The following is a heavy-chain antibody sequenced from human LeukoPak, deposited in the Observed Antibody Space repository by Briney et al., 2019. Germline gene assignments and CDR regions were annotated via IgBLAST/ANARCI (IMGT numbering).Heavy chain of an antibody. V-gene: IGHV3-7*01. J-gene: IGHJ4*02. CDR2: INQDGGEK. CDR1: GFTFSSHW. CDR3: ARDHVTPGLLFDY. Sequence: GGSLRLSCAASGFTFSSHWMSWVRQAPGKGLEWVANINQDGGEKYYVDSVKGRFTISRDNAKNSLYLQMNSLRAEDTAVYYCARDHVTPGLLFDYWGQGALVTVSS. D-gene: IGHD2/OR15-2a*01.